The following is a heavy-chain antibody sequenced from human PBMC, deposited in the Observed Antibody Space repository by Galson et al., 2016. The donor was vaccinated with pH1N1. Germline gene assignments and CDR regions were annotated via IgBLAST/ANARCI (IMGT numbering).Heavy chain of an antibody. CDR1: EFSLSTSGVG. D-gene: IGHD4-17*01. CDR3: AHSLYGDYVGWFDP. CDR2: IYWNDDK. Sequence: PALVKPTQTLTLTCTFSEFSLSTSGVGVGWIRQPPGKALEWLALIYWNDDKRYSPSLKSRLTITKDTPKNQVVLTMTNMDPVDTATYYCAHSLYGDYVGWFDPWGQGTLVTVSS. J-gene: IGHJ5*02. V-gene: IGHV2-5*01.